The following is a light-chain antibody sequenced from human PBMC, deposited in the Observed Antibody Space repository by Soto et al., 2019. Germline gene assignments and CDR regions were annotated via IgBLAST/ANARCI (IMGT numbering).Light chain of an antibody. V-gene: IGKV3-11*01. CDR1: QSVSTY. CDR2: DAS. J-gene: IGKJ2*01. Sequence: EIVLTQSPATLSLSPGERATLSCRASQSVSTYLAWYQQKLGQAPRLLIYDASSRATGIPARFSGSGSGTDSALTIRLLEPEDFAVYYCQQRSYCPRYTFGQGTKLEIK. CDR3: QQRSYCPRYT.